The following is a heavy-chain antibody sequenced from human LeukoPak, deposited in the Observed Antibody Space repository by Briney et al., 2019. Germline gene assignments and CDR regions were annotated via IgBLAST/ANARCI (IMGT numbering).Heavy chain of an antibody. D-gene: IGHD5-24*01. V-gene: IGHV3-23*01. CDR1: GFTFSSYW. CDR2: ISGSGGST. Sequence: GGSLRLSCAASGFTFSSYWMSWVRQAPGKRLEWVSAISGSGGSTYYADSVKGRFTISRDNSKNTLYLQMNSLRAEDTAVYYCAKGGDLEMATMTQGYFDYWGQGTLVTVSS. J-gene: IGHJ4*02. CDR3: AKGGDLEMATMTQGYFDY.